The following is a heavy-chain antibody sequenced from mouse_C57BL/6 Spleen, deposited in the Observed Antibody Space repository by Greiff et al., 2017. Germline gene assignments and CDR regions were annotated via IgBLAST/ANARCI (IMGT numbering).Heavy chain of an antibody. CDR3: ARSGLLPYAMDY. CDR1: GYTFTSYT. Sequence: VKLQESGAELARPGASVKMSCKASGYTFTSYTMHWVKQRPGQGLEWIGYINPSSGYTKYNQKFKDKATLTADKSSSTAYMQLSSLTSEDSAVYYCARSGLLPYAMDYWGQGTSVTVSS. V-gene: IGHV1-4*01. J-gene: IGHJ4*01. CDR2: INPSSGYT. D-gene: IGHD2-3*01.